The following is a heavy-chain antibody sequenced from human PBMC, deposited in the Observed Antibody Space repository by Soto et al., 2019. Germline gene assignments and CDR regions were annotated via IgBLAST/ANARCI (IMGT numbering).Heavy chain of an antibody. V-gene: IGHV1-69*04. Sequence: SVNVSCKASGVPFSSSTISCVRQAPGQGLEWMGRIIPNLGIANYAQKFQGRVTITADKSTSTAYMELGSLRSEDTAVYYCARDLSSIAAATRVGTHDAFDIWGQGTMVTVSS. CDR2: IIPNLGIA. CDR3: ARDLSSIAAATRVGTHDAFDI. D-gene: IGHD6-13*01. CDR1: GVPFSSST. J-gene: IGHJ3*02.